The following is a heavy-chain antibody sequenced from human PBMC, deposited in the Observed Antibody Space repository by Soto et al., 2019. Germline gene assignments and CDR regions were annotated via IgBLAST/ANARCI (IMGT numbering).Heavy chain of an antibody. CDR1: GFTFDDNA. CDR2: ISWNSGSI. Sequence: EVQLVESGGGLVQPGRSLRLSCAASGFTFDDNAMHWVRQAPGKGLEWVSGISWNSGSIGYADSVKGRFTISRDNAKNSLYLPMNSLRPEDTALYYCARGTYRSSSGRDYFDCWGQGTLVTVSS. J-gene: IGHJ4*02. CDR3: ARGTYRSSSGRDYFDC. V-gene: IGHV3-9*01. D-gene: IGHD6-6*01.